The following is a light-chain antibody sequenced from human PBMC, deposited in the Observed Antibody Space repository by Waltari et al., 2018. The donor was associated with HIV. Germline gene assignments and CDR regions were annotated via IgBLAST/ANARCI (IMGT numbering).Light chain of an antibody. CDR2: EAT. Sequence: QSALTQPPSASGSPGQSVTISCTGINSDVGSSKYVSWYQQHPGKVPKLMIYEATKRPSGVPDRFSGSKSGNTASLTVSGLQAEDEADYYCSSYAGSNNFVVFGGGTKLTVL. V-gene: IGLV2-8*01. CDR1: NSDVGSSKY. CDR3: SSYAGSNNFVV. J-gene: IGLJ2*01.